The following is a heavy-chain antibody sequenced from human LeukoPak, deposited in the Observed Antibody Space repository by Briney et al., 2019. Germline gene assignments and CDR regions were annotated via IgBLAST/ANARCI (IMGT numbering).Heavy chain of an antibody. J-gene: IGHJ4*02. CDR2: IKQDESEK. Sequence: PGGSLRLSCAASGFTFSSYWMSWVRQAPGKGLGWVANIKQDESEKYYVDSVKGRFTISSDNAKNSLYLQMNNLRAEDTAVYYCARALDSSSSRYQAFEYWGQGTLVTVSS. D-gene: IGHD2-2*01. CDR3: ARALDSSSSRYQAFEY. CDR1: GFTFSSYW. V-gene: IGHV3-7*01.